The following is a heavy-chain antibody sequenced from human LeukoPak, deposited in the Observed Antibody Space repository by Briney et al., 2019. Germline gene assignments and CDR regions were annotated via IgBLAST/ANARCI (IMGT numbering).Heavy chain of an antibody. CDR2: INPRGGST. V-gene: IGHV1-46*01. Sequence: ASVKVSCKASGYTFTHYYMHWVRQAPGQGLEWMGIINPRGGSTSYPQKFQGRVTMTRDTSTSTVYMEMSSLRSEDTAVYYCARAQAAVTSDYYYYGMDVWGQGTTVTVSS. CDR1: GYTFTHYY. J-gene: IGHJ6*02. CDR3: ARAQAAVTSDYYYYGMDV. D-gene: IGHD4-17*01.